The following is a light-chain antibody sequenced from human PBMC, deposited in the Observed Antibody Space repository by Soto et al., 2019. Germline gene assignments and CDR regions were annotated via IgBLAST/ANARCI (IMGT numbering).Light chain of an antibody. CDR3: SSYVGSMV. V-gene: IGLV2-8*01. CDR2: EVT. J-gene: IGLJ2*01. Sequence: QSALTQPPSASGSPGQSVTISCTGTSSDFGGYNYVSWYQQHPGKAPKLVIYEVTKRPSGVPDRFSGSKSGNTASLTVPGLQAEDEADYYCSSYVGSMVFGGGTKLTVL. CDR1: SSDFGGYNY.